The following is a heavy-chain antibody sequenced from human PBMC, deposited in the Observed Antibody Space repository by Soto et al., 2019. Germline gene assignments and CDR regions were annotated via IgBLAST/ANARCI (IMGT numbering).Heavy chain of an antibody. CDR1: GGSISRSNW. J-gene: IGHJ6*02. CDR3: ARSDVDIVATTNYYYYGMDV. CDR2: IYHSGST. Sequence: SETLSLTCAVSGGSISRSNWWSWVRQPPGKGLEWIGEIYHSGSTNYNPSLKSRVTISVDKSKNQFSLKLSSVTAADTAVYYCARSDVDIVATTNYYYYGMDVWGQGTTVTVSS. V-gene: IGHV4-4*02. D-gene: IGHD5-12*01.